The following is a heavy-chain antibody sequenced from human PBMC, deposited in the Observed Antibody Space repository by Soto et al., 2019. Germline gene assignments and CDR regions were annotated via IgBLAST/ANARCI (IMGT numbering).Heavy chain of an antibody. CDR1: GFTFSSYG. J-gene: IGHJ4*02. CDR2: ISYDGSNK. Sequence: QVQLVESGGGVVQPGRSLRLSCAASGFTFSSYGMHWVRQAPGKGLAWVAVISYDGSNKYYADSVKGRFTISRDNSKNTLYLQMNSLRAEDTAVYYCAKDDGWNYVGVYWGQGTLVTVSS. CDR3: AKDDGWNYVGVY. V-gene: IGHV3-30*18. D-gene: IGHD1-7*01.